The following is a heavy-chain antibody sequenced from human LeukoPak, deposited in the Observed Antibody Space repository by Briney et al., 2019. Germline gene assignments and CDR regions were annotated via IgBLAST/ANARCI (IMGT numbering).Heavy chain of an antibody. Sequence: PGRSLRLSCAASGFTFSSYGMHWVRQAPGKGLEWVAVISYDGRNKYYADSVKGRFTISRDNSKNTLFLQMNSLRAEDTAVYYCARDNSLGERGVIIGYWGQGTLVTVSS. CDR3: ARDNSLGERGVIIGY. CDR2: ISYDGRNK. CDR1: GFTFSSYG. J-gene: IGHJ4*02. V-gene: IGHV3-30*03. D-gene: IGHD3-10*01.